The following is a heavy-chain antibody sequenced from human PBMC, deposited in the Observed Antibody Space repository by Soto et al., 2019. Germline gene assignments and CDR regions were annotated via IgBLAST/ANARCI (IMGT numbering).Heavy chain of an antibody. D-gene: IGHD3-3*01. J-gene: IGHJ6*02. CDR3: AHSTSTRHYDFWSGPRPDV. CDR2: IYWDDDK. CDR1: GFSLSTSGVG. V-gene: IGHV2-5*02. Sequence: SGPTLVNPTQTLTLTCTFSGFSLSTSGVGVGWIRQPPGKTLEWLALIYWDDDKRYSPSLKSRLTITKDTSKNQVVLTMTNMDPVDTATYYCAHSTSTRHYDFWSGPRPDVWGQGTTVTVSS.